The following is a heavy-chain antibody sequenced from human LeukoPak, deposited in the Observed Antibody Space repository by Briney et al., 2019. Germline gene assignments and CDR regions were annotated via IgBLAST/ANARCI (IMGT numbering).Heavy chain of an antibody. J-gene: IGHJ4*02. CDR1: GFTFSSYG. CDR2: ISYDGSNK. Sequence: GGSLRLSCAASGFTFSSYGMHWVRQAPGKGLEWVAVISYDGSNKYYADSVKGRFTISRDNSKNTLYLQMNSLRAEDTAVYYCAKTPPAKYNWNHSRLDYWGQGTLVTVSS. D-gene: IGHD1-14*01. V-gene: IGHV3-30*18. CDR3: AKTPPAKYNWNHSRLDY.